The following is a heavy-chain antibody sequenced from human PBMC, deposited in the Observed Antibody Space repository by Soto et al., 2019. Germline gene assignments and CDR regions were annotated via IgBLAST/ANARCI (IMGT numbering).Heavy chain of an antibody. CDR2: MSSDGSNT. V-gene: IGHV3-30*18. J-gene: IGHJ4*02. D-gene: IGHD5-18*01. CDR3: TNSNSTALVPYYVDY. Sequence: QVRLVESGGGVVQPGTSLRLSCAASGFTFSSYAIHWVRQAPGKGLEWVAFMSSDGSNTFYADSVRGRFTVSRDNSKSTLSLQMNALMPEDTALYYCTNSNSTALVPYYVDYWGQGTLVTVSS. CDR1: GFTFSSYA.